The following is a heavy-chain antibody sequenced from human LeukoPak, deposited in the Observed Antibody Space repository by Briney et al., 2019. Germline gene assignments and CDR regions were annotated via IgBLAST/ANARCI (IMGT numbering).Heavy chain of an antibody. Sequence: SQTLSLTFAISGDSVSSNSAAWNWIRQSPSRGLEWLGRTYYRSKWYNDYAVSVKGRITINPDTSKNQFSLQLNSMTPEDTAVYYCARDRPDRGYSYGRDFDYWGQGTLVSVSS. CDR3: ARDRPDRGYSYGRDFDY. CDR2: TYYRSKWYN. D-gene: IGHD5-18*01. J-gene: IGHJ4*02. CDR1: GDSVSSNSAA. V-gene: IGHV6-1*01.